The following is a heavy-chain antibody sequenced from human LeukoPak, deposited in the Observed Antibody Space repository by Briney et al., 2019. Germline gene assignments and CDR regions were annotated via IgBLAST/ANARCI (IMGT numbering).Heavy chain of an antibody. V-gene: IGHV4-59*08. CDR3: ARHARYSSSWYYGMDV. J-gene: IGHJ6*02. CDR1: GGSISSHY. Sequence: SETLSLTCIVSGGSISSHYWSWIWQPPGKGLEWIGYIYYSGSTNNNPSVKSRVTISVDTSKNQFSLKLSSVTAVDTAVYYCARHARYSSSWYYGMDVWGQGTTVTVSS. D-gene: IGHD6-13*01. CDR2: IYYSGST.